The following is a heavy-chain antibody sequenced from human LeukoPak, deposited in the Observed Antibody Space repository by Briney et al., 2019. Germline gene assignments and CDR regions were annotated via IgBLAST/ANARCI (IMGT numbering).Heavy chain of an antibody. J-gene: IGHJ5*02. CDR3: AGAAIWFGELLYWFDP. CDR1: GGSISTYY. V-gene: IGHV4-4*07. CDR2: IYSGGST. Sequence: SETLSLICTVSGGSISTYYWSWIRQPAGKGLEWIGRIYSGGSTNYNPSLKSRVTMSVDTSKNQFSLKLSSVTAADTAVYYCAGAAIWFGELLYWFDPWGQGTLVTVSS. D-gene: IGHD3-10*01.